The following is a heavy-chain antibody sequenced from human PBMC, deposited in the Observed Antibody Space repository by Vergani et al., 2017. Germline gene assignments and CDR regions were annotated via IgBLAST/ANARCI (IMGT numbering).Heavy chain of an antibody. CDR3: ARSAVVMNAGWFDP. CDR2: IYSGGST. Sequence: EVQLVESGGGLVQPGGSLRLSCAASGFTVSSNYMSWVRQAPGKGLEWVSVIYSGGSTYYADSVKGRFTISRDNAKNSLYLQMNSLRAGDTAVYYCARSAVVMNAGWFDPWGQGTLVTVSS. CDR1: GFTVSSNY. D-gene: IGHD3-16*01. V-gene: IGHV3-53*01. J-gene: IGHJ5*02.